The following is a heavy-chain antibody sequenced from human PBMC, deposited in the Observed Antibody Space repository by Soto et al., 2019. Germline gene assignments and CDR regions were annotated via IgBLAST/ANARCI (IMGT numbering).Heavy chain of an antibody. CDR3: ASTMIVVSTEYYFDY. V-gene: IGHV4-59*01. D-gene: IGHD3-22*01. CDR1: GGTISSYY. J-gene: IGHJ4*02. Sequence: SETLCLTCTVSGGTISSYYWSWIRQPPGKGLEWIGYIYYSGSTNYNPSLKSRVTISVDTSKNQFSLKLSSVTAADTAVYYCASTMIVVSTEYYFDYWGQGTLVTVSS. CDR2: IYYSGST.